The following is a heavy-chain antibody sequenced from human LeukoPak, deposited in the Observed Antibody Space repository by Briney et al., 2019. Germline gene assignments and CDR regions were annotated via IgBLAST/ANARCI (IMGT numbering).Heavy chain of an antibody. J-gene: IGHJ4*02. Sequence: GGSLRLSCVASGFTFNNYAMHWVRQAPGKGLEWVAVIFYDGSMQHYADSVKGRFTISRDNSRNTLYLQMNSVRTEDTAVYYCARGPSGYHNTGGQGTLVTVSS. CDR1: GFTFNNYA. CDR3: ARGPSGYHNT. CDR2: IFYDGSMQ. D-gene: IGHD5-12*01. V-gene: IGHV3-30*04.